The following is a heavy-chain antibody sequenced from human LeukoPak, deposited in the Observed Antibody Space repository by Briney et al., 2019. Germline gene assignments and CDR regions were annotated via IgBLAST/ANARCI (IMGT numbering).Heavy chain of an antibody. Sequence: GDSLKISCKGSGHSFTNYWIGWVRQMPGKGLEWMGIIYPNASDTRYSPSFRGQVTISADKSITTAYLQWNSLKASDTAMYYCALSSGAYNSAGYFDYWGQGALVTVSS. CDR2: IYPNASDT. CDR3: ALSSGAYNSAGYFDY. D-gene: IGHD2-15*01. CDR1: GHSFTNYW. V-gene: IGHV5-51*01. J-gene: IGHJ4*02.